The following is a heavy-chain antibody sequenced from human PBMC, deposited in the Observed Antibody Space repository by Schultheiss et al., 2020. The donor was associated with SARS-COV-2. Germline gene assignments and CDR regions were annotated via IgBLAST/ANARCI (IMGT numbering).Heavy chain of an antibody. CDR1: GFTFSSYS. D-gene: IGHD5-12*01. V-gene: IGHV3-21*01. J-gene: IGHJ6*02. CDR2: ISSSSSYI. CDR3: ARDSPWLRTYYYYGMDV. Sequence: GGSLRLSCVASGFTFSSYSMNWVRQAPGKGLEWVSSISSSSSYIYYADSVKGRFTISRDNAKNSLYLQMNSLRAEDTAVYYCARDSPWLRTYYYYGMDVWGQGTTVTVSS.